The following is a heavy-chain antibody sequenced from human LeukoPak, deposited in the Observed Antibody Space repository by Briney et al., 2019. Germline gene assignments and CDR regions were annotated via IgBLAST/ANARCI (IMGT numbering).Heavy chain of an antibody. CDR1: GFTFSSYA. Sequence: GGSLRLSCAAFGFTFSSYAMKWVRQAPGKGLECVSTISGSGVGAYYADSVKGRFTISRDNSNNTLYLQMNSLRAEDTAVYYCAKADYYDFDSWGQGTLVTVSS. J-gene: IGHJ4*02. CDR2: ISGSGVGA. V-gene: IGHV3-23*01. D-gene: IGHD3-10*01. CDR3: AKADYYDFDS.